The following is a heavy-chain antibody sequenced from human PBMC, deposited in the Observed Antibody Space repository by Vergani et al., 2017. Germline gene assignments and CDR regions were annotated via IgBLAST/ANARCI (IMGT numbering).Heavy chain of an antibody. CDR3: ARDGNEYYDFWSGYYKDWFDP. V-gene: IGHV3-33*01. CDR2: IWYDGSNK. CDR1: GFTFSSYG. D-gene: IGHD3-3*01. Sequence: QVQLVESGGGVVQPGRSLRLSCAASGFTFSSYGMHWVRQAPGKGLEWVAVIWYDGSNKYYADSVKGRFTISRDNSKNTLYLQMNSLRAEDTAVYYCARDGNEYYDFWSGYYKDWFDPWGQGTLVTVSS. J-gene: IGHJ5*02.